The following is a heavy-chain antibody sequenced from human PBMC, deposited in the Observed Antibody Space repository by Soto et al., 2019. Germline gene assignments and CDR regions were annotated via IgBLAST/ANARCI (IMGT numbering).Heavy chain of an antibody. CDR1: GFTFSDYY. V-gene: IGHV3-11*06. CDR3: ARGSMIRRMDV. CDR2: ISGGSDYI. D-gene: IGHD3-16*01. Sequence: GGSLRLSCLVSGFTFSDYYMSWIRQAPGKGLEWISFISGGSDYIDYADSLKGRFTISRDNAKNSLYLQMNSLRDGDTAVYFCARGSMIRRMDVWGQGTTVTVSS. J-gene: IGHJ6*02.